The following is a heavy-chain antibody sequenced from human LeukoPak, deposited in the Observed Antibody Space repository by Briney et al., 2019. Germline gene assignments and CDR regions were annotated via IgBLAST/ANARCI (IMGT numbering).Heavy chain of an antibody. Sequence: GESLQISCQGSGSSFTSYWIGWVRQLPGRGLEGMGIIYPGDSDTRYSPSFQGQVTISADKSISTAYLQWSSLKASDTAMYYCARQPRDYYYYGMDVWGQGTTVTVSS. CDR3: ARQPRDYYYYGMDV. CDR1: GSSFTSYW. V-gene: IGHV5-51*01. J-gene: IGHJ6*02. CDR2: IYPGDSDT.